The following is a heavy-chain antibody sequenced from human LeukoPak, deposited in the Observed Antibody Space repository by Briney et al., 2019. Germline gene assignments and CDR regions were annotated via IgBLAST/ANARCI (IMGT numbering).Heavy chain of an antibody. CDR1: GGSISSYY. CDR2: IYYSGST. J-gene: IGHJ4*02. CDR3: ASDGRYYFDY. Sequence: SETLSLTCTVSGGSISSYYWSWIRQPPGKGLEWIGYIYYSGSTNYTPSLKSRVTISVDMSKNQFSLRLTSVPAADTAVYYCASDGRYYFDYWGQGPLVTVSS. V-gene: IGHV4-59*01.